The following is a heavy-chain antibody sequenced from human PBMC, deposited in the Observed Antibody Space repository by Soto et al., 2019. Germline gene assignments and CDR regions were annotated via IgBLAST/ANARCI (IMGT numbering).Heavy chain of an antibody. Sequence: SETQSLTCTVSGGYISSNHWNWIRQPPGKGLEWIGYISYSGSTNYNPSLKSRVTISIDTSKNQFSLKLSSVTAADTAVYYCASLYYFTMDVWGQGATVTV. J-gene: IGHJ6*02. V-gene: IGHV4-59*08. CDR3: ASLYYFTMDV. CDR2: ISYSGST. CDR1: GGYISSNH.